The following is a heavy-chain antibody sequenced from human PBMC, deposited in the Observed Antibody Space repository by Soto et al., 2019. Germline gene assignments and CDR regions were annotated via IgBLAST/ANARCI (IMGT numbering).Heavy chain of an antibody. J-gene: IGHJ6*02. CDR2: ISGYNGNT. CDR3: AREAAAERNYYGLDV. CDR1: GYIFSRYG. Sequence: QVQLVQSGPEVRKPGASVKVSCEASGYIFSRYGISWVRQAPGQGLEWMGWISGYNGNTKFGERVQGRVNVTTDTSTSTAYMELRSLRSDDTAVYYCAREAAAERNYYGLDVWGQGTTVIVSS. V-gene: IGHV1-18*01. D-gene: IGHD6-13*01.